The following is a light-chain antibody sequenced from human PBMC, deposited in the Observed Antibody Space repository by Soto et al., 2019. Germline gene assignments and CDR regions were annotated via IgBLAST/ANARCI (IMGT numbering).Light chain of an antibody. J-gene: IGKJ3*01. Sequence: EIVMTQSPATLSVSPGERATLSCRASQSVSSRLAWYQQKPGQAPRLLIYGASTRATGIPARFSGSGSGTEFTLTISSLQSEDFGVYYCQQYNDWPLFTFGPGTKVDIK. CDR1: QSVSSR. V-gene: IGKV3-15*01. CDR2: GAS. CDR3: QQYNDWPLFT.